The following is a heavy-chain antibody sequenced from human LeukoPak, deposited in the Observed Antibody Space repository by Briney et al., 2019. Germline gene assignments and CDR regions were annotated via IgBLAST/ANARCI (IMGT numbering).Heavy chain of an antibody. D-gene: IGHD6-13*01. Sequence: GGSLRLSCAASGFTFSSYWMSWVRQAPGKGLEWVSSISSSSSYIYYADSVKGRFTISRDNAKNSLYPQMNSLRAEDTAVYYCARAASSPHFDYWGQGTLVTVSS. CDR2: ISSSSSYI. V-gene: IGHV3-21*01. CDR1: GFTFSSYW. CDR3: ARAASSPHFDY. J-gene: IGHJ4*02.